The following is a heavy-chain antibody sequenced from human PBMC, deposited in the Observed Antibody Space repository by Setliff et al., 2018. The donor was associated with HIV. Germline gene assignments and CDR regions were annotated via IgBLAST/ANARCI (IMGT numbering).Heavy chain of an antibody. V-gene: IGHV1-8*02. CDR1: GYTFTNYD. D-gene: IGHD1-26*01. CDR3: ARVRVVGATRDAFDI. CDR2: MNPNSGNT. Sequence: ASVKVSCKASGYTFTNYDINWVRQATGQGLEWMGWMNPNSGNTGYAQNFQGRITMTTNTSISTAYMELSSLRSDDTAVYYCARVRVVGATRDAFDIWGQGTMVTVSS. J-gene: IGHJ3*02.